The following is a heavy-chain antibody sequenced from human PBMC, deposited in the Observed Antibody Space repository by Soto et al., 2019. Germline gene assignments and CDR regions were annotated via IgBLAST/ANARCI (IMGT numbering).Heavy chain of an antibody. D-gene: IGHD6-6*01. V-gene: IGHV3-33*01. J-gene: IGHJ4*02. CDR2: ISSDEKIK. CDR3: ARGLRSVLDF. Sequence: RGVRKNTGTGLEGVAVISSDEKIKQYADSVRGRFAISRDNSKNTLYLQMTSLRAEYSAIYYCARGLRSVLDFWGQGTLVT.